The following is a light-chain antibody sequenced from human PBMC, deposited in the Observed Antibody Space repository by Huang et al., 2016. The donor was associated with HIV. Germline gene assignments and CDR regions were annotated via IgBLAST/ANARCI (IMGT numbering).Light chain of an antibody. CDR1: QSVSNY. CDR2: AAS. V-gene: IGKV1-39*01. CDR3: QQTYDTPPLS. J-gene: IGKJ4*01. Sequence: DIQMTQSPSSLSAFVGDRVNITCRAAQSVSNYLNWYQHKPGLAPKLLIYAASSLQSGVPSRFSGSGSRTHFTLTISSLQPEDIATYYCQQTYDTPPLSFGGGTKVEL.